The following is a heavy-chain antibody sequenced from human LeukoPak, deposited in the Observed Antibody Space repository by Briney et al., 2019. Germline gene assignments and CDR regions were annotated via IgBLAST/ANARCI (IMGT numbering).Heavy chain of an antibody. CDR2: INSDGSST. D-gene: IGHD3-9*01. CDR3: ARLRYFAEYNWFDP. J-gene: IGHJ5*02. CDR1: GFTFSSYW. Sequence: GGSLRLSCAASGFTFSSYWMHWVRQAPGKGLVWVSRINSDGSSTSYADSVKGRFTISRDNAKNTLYLQMNSLRAEDTAVYYCARLRYFAEYNWFDPWGQGTLVTVSS. V-gene: IGHV3-74*01.